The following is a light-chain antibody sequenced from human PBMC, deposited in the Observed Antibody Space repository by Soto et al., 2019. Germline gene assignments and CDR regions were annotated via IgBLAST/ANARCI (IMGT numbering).Light chain of an antibody. CDR1: QSVSSSF. J-gene: IGKJ1*01. Sequence: EIVLTQSPGTVSLSPRERATLSCRTSQSVSSSFLAWYQQKPGQAPRLLIYGTSNRATGSPDRFSGSGSGTAFTLTISRLEPDDFAMYFCQQYGTSPWTFGQGTKVEIK. V-gene: IGKV3-20*01. CDR2: GTS. CDR3: QQYGTSPWT.